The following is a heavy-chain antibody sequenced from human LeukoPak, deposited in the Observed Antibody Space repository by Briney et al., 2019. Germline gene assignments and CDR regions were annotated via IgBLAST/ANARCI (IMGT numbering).Heavy chain of an antibody. J-gene: IGHJ4*02. CDR1: GFSPSPRRMF. CDR2: LDWDDDK. D-gene: IGHD3-22*01. CDR3: ARLTRDYDSSGYYFDY. V-gene: IGHV2-70*11. Sequence: SGPALVKPTPTLTLTCTFSGFSPSPRRMFGSCIPPPPGKALEWPARLDWDDDKYYSTSLKTRLTISKDTSKNQVVLTMTNMDPVDTATYYCARLTRDYDSSGYYFDYWGQGTLVTVSS.